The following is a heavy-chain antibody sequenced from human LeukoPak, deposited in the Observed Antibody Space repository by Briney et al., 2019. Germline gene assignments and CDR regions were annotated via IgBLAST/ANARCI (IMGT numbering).Heavy chain of an antibody. Sequence: PSETLSLTCAVYGGSFSGYYWSWIRQPPGKGREWIGEINHSGSTNYNPSLKSRVTISVDTSKNQFSLKLSSVTAADTAVYYCARGPGKYCSGGSCYSAVKVRYYFDYWGQGTLVTVSS. J-gene: IGHJ4*02. CDR2: INHSGST. V-gene: IGHV4-34*01. CDR1: GGSFSGYY. D-gene: IGHD2-15*01. CDR3: ARGPGKYCSGGSCYSAVKVRYYFDY.